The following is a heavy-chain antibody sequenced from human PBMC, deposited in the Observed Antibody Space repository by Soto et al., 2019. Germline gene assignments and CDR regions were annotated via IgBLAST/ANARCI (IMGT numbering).Heavy chain of an antibody. J-gene: IGHJ4*02. Sequence: ETLSLTCTVSGGSISSYYWSWIRQPPGKGLEWIGYIYFRGSTNYNPSLKSRVTISVDTSKNQFSLKLSSVTAADTAVYYCASLLVRRVPMGFRGPGTLVT. CDR1: GGSISSYY. CDR2: IYFRGST. D-gene: IGHD3-10*01. CDR3: ASLLVRRVPMGF. V-gene: IGHV4-59*08.